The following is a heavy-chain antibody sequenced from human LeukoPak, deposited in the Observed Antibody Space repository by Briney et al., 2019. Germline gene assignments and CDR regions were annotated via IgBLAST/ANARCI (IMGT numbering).Heavy chain of an antibody. CDR2: FIPFYGAT. CDR1: RGTFSTYA. V-gene: IGHV1-69*05. J-gene: IGHJ4*02. Sequence: SVKVSCKASRGTFSTYAINWVRQAPGQGLEWMGGFIPFYGATNYAQKFQDRVSITTDDSKSTAFLEVSSLRFEDTAVYYCARMKRYAYSDYWGQGTLVTVSS. D-gene: IGHD3-16*01. CDR3: ARMKRYAYSDY.